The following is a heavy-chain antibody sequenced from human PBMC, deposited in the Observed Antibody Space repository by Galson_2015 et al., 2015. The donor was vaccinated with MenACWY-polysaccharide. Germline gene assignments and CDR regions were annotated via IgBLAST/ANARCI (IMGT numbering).Heavy chain of an antibody. CDR2: ITPTGGTP. CDR1: AFDFNKYV. V-gene: IGHV3-23*01. D-gene: IGHD4/OR15-4a*01. J-gene: IGHJ6*03. Sequence: SLRLSCAASAFDFNKYVMNWVRQPPGKGLQWVSSITPTGGTPYYADSVRDRFTITRDNSKNTLYLQMNSLGAEDTAVYYCAKGSYRASAVLSYYYYYMDAWGKGTTVTVSS. CDR3: AKGSYRASAVLSYYYYYMDA.